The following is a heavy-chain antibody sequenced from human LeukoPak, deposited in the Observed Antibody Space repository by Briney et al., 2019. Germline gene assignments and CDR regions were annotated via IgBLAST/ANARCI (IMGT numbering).Heavy chain of an antibody. Sequence: AGGSLRLSCAASGFTFSSYWMSWVRQAPGKGLEWVANIKQDGSEKYYVDSVKGRFTISRDNAKNSLYLQMNSLRAEDTAVYYCARGVAYYYDSSGYYLDYWGQGTLVTVSS. D-gene: IGHD3-22*01. CDR1: GFTFSSYW. V-gene: IGHV3-7*01. J-gene: IGHJ4*02. CDR3: ARGVAYYYDSSGYYLDY. CDR2: IKQDGSEK.